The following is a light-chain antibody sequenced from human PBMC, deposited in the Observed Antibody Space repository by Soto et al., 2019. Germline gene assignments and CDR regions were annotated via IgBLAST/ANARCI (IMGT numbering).Light chain of an antibody. Sequence: QSALTQPASVSGSPGQSITISCTGTSSDVGGYNYVSWYQQHPGKAPKLMIYDVSNRPSGVSNRFSGSKSGNTGSLTISGLQAEDEADYYCSSYTSSSPTVVFGGGTELTVL. J-gene: IGLJ2*01. CDR1: SSDVGGYNY. CDR2: DVS. V-gene: IGLV2-14*01. CDR3: SSYTSSSPTVV.